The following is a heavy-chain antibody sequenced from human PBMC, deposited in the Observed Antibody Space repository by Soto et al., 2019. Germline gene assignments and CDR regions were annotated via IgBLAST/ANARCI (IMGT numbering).Heavy chain of an antibody. V-gene: IGHV3-48*01. CDR2: ISSSSSTI. CDR1: GFTFSSYS. D-gene: IGHD3-22*01. J-gene: IGHJ1*01. CDR3: ANSDSSGYYLKYFQH. Sequence: EVQLVESGGGLVQPGGSLRLSCAASGFTFSSYSMNWVRQAPGKGLEWVSYISSSSSTIYYADSVKGRFTISRDNAKNSLYLQMNSLRAEDTAVYYCANSDSSGYYLKYFQHWGQGTLVTVSS.